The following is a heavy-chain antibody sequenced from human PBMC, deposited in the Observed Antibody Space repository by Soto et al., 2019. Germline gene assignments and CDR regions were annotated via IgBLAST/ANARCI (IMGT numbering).Heavy chain of an antibody. Sequence: ASVKVSCKASGYTFTSYGISWVRQAPGQGLEWMVWISAYNGNTNYAQKLQGRVTMTTDTSTSTAYMELRSLRSDDTAVYYCASSPGPIQLWKQFDYWGQGTLVTVSS. CDR3: ASSPGPIQLWKQFDY. J-gene: IGHJ4*02. CDR2: ISAYNGNT. CDR1: GYTFTSYG. D-gene: IGHD5-18*01. V-gene: IGHV1-18*01.